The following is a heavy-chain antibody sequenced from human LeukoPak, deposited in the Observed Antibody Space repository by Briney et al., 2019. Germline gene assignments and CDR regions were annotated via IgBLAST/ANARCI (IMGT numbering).Heavy chain of an antibody. CDR1: GGTFSSYA. CDR2: IIPIFGTA. J-gene: IGHJ6*03. CDR3: ARSGEYSSSAPRMNYYYYMDV. D-gene: IGHD6-6*01. Sequence: ASVKVSCKASGGTFSSYAISWVRQAPGQGLEWMGGIIPIFGTANYAQKFQGRVTITTDESTSTAYMELSSLRSEDTAVYYCARSGEYSSSAPRMNYYYYMDVWGKGTTVTVSS. V-gene: IGHV1-69*05.